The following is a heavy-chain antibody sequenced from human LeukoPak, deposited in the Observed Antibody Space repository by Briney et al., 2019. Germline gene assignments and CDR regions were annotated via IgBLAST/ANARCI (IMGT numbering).Heavy chain of an antibody. CDR2: ISYDGSNK. J-gene: IGHJ5*02. V-gene: IGHV3-30*04. D-gene: IGHD3-22*01. CDR3: AKDPNVDYYDSSGYRTNWFDP. CDR1: GFTFSSYA. Sequence: GGSLRLSCAASGFTFSSYAMHWVRQAPGKGLEWVAVISYDGSNKYYADSVKGRFTISRDNSKNTLYLQMNSLRAEDTAVYYCAKDPNVDYYDSSGYRTNWFDPWGQGTLVTVSS.